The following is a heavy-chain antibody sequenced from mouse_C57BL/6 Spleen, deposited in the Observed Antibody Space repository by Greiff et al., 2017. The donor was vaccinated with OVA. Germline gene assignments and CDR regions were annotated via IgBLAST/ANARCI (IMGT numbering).Heavy chain of an antibody. V-gene: IGHV1-22*01. CDR1: GYTFTDYN. Sequence: VQLQQSGPELVKPGASVKMSCKASGYTFTDYNMHWVKQSHGKSLEWIGYINPNNGGTSYNQKFKGKATLTVNKSSSTAYMELRSLTSDDASVYYGASLYPEDYWGQGTTLTVSS. D-gene: IGHD2-1*01. CDR3: ASLYPEDY. CDR2: INPNNGGT. J-gene: IGHJ2*01.